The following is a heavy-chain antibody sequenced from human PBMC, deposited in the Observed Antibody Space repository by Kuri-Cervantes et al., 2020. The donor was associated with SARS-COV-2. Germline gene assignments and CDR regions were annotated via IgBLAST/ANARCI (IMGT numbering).Heavy chain of an antibody. CDR2: ISYDGSNK. CDR3: ARVYSSSWVPGDYYYYMDV. D-gene: IGHD6-6*01. J-gene: IGHJ6*03. Sequence: GESLKISCAASGFTFSSYAMHWVRQAPGKGLEWVAVISYDGSNKYYADSVKGRFTISRDNSKNTLYLQMNSLRAEDTAVYYCARVYSSSWVPGDYYYYMDVWGKGTTVTVSS. V-gene: IGHV3-30-3*01. CDR1: GFTFSSYA.